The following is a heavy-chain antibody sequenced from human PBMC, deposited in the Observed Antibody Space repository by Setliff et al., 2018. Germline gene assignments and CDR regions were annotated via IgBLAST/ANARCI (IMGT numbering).Heavy chain of an antibody. CDR2: IYHSGST. CDR1: GYSISSGYY. V-gene: IGHV4-38-2*02. Sequence: ETLSLTCAVSGYSISSGYYWGWIRQPPGKGLEWIGSIYHSGSTYYNPSLKSRVTISVDTSKNQFSLKLSSVTAADTAVYYCARDGGANGGNSAFDYWGQGTLVTVSS. J-gene: IGHJ4*02. CDR3: ARDGGANGGNSAFDY. D-gene: IGHD2-21*02.